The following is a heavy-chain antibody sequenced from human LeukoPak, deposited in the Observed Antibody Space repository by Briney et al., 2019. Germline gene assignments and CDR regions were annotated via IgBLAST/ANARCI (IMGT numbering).Heavy chain of an antibody. V-gene: IGHV1-8*01. Sequence: ASVKVSCKASGYTFTSYDINWVRQATGQGLEWMGWMNPNSGNTGYAQKFQGRVTITRNTSISTAYMELSSLRSEDTAVYYCARSKWLEAFDIWGQGTMATVSS. J-gene: IGHJ3*02. D-gene: IGHD6-19*01. CDR1: GYTFTSYD. CDR2: MNPNSGNT. CDR3: ARSKWLEAFDI.